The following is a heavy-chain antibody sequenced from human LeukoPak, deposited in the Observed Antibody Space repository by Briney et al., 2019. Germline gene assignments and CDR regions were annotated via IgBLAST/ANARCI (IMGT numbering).Heavy chain of an antibody. J-gene: IGHJ3*02. CDR3: ARHVYSGYDFRAFDI. V-gene: IGHV4-39*01. D-gene: IGHD5-12*01. Sequence: MASETLSLTCTVSGGSISSSSYYWGWIRQPPGKGLEWIGSIYYSGSTYYNPSLKSRVTISVDTSKNQFSLKLSSVTAADTAVYYCARHVYSGYDFRAFDIWGQGTMVTVSS. CDR1: GGSISSSSYY. CDR2: IYYSGST.